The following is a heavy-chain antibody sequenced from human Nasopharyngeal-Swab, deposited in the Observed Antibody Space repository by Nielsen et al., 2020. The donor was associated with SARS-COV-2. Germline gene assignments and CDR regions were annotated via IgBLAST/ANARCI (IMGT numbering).Heavy chain of an antibody. CDR3: ARGRPGHYFDY. CDR2: FYTSGDT. J-gene: IGHJ4*02. V-gene: IGHV3-53*01. Sequence: GESLKISCAASGFTVSSNYMSWVRQAPGKGLEWVSVFYTSGDTYYAVSAKGRFTISRDNSKNTLSLQMNSLRAEDTAVYYCARGRPGHYFDYWGQGTLVTVSS. CDR1: GFTVSSNY. D-gene: IGHD1-14*01.